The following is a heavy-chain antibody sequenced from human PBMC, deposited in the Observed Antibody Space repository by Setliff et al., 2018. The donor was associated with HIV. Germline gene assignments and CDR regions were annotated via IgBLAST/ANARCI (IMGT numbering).Heavy chain of an antibody. V-gene: IGHV4-59*11. D-gene: IGHD5-18*01. CDR2: IYYSGST. J-gene: IGHJ4*02. CDR3: ARDYGYTYGYTFFDS. Sequence: SLTCTVSGGSISSHYWSWIRQPPGKGLEWIGYIYYSGSTNYNPSLKSRVIISVDTSKNQFSLKLSSVTAADTAVYYCARDYGYTYGYTFFDSWGQGTLVTVSS. CDR1: GGSISSHY.